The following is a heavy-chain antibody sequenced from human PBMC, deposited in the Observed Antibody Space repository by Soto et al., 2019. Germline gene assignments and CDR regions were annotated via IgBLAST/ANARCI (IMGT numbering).Heavy chain of an antibody. CDR2: TDYSGNT. D-gene: IGHD6-19*01. V-gene: IGHV4-59*08. J-gene: IGHJ4*02. CDR1: SDSISSYY. Sequence: QVQLQESGPGLVRPSETLSLTCTVSSDSISSYYWIWIRQSPGKGLEWIGYTDYSGNTNYNPSLNSRVTISGDTSKNQFSPRLSSVTAADTAVYYCAMAVGDPIYYLDYWGQGTLVTVSS. CDR3: AMAVGDPIYYLDY.